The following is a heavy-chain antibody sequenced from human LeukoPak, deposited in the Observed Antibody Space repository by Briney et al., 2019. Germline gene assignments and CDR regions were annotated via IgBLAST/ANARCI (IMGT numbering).Heavy chain of an antibody. D-gene: IGHD3-10*01. CDR3: AREWDSLWFAEADV. Sequence: PSETLSLTCAVYGGSFSGYYWSWIRQPAGKGLEWIGRIYSTGSTNYNPSLKSRVTMSVDTSKNQFSLKLSSVTAADTAVYYCAREWDSLWFAEADVWGKGTTVTISS. CDR2: IYSTGST. V-gene: IGHV4-4*07. J-gene: IGHJ6*04. CDR1: GGSFSGYY.